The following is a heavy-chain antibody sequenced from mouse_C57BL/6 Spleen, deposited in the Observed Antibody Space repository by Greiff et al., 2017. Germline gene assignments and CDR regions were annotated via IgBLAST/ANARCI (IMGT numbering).Heavy chain of an antibody. CDR1: GYTFTSYW. CDR2: IDPSDSYT. CDR3: ARRPPRYYFDY. D-gene: IGHD6-1*01. V-gene: IGHV1-69*01. Sequence: VQLQESGAELVMPGASVKLSCKASGYTFTSYWMHWVKQRPGQGLEWIGEIDPSDSYTNYNQKFKGKSTLTVDKSSSTAYMQLSSLTSEDSAVYYCARRPPRYYFDYWGQGTTLTVSS. J-gene: IGHJ2*01.